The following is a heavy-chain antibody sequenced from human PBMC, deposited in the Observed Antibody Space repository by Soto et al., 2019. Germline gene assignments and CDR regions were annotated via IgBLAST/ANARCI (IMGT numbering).Heavy chain of an antibody. D-gene: IGHD5-18*01. Sequence: SETLSLTCTVSGGSISSYYWSWIRQPPGKGLEWIGYIYYSGSTNYNPSLKSRVTISVDTSKNQFSLKLSPVTAADTAVYYCARDSGYSYANYYYYGMDVWGQGTTVTVSS. CDR2: IYYSGST. CDR1: GGSISSYY. J-gene: IGHJ6*02. V-gene: IGHV4-59*01. CDR3: ARDSGYSYANYYYYGMDV.